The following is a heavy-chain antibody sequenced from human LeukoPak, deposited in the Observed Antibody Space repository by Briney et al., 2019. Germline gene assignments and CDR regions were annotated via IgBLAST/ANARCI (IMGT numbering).Heavy chain of an antibody. CDR3: ARGVSYYFDY. J-gene: IGHJ4*02. Sequence: GGSLRLSCAASGFTFSSYTMAWVRQAPGKGLEWVSGISGSGGTTYYADSVKGRFTISRDNAKNSLYLQMNSLRAEDTAVYYCARGVSYYFDYWGQGTLVTVSS. CDR2: ISGSGGTT. D-gene: IGHD2/OR15-2a*01. CDR1: GFTFSSYT. V-gene: IGHV3-23*01.